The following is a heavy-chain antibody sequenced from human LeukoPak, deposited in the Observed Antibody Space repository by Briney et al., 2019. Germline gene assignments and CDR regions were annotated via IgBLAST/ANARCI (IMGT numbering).Heavy chain of an antibody. V-gene: IGHV4-34*01. CDR1: GGSFSGYY. D-gene: IGHD2-2*01. CDR2: INHSGST. CDR3: ERGVSSTSCYWCPNWFDP. J-gene: IGHJ5*02. Sequence: SETLSLTCAVYGGSFSGYYWSWIRQPPGKGLEWIGEINHSGSTNYNPSLKSRVTISVDTSKNQFSLKLSSVTAADTAVYYCERGVSSTSCYWCPNWFDPWGQGTLVTVSS.